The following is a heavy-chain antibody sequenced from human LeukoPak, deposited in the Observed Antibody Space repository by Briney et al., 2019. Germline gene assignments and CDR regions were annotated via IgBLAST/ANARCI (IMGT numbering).Heavy chain of an antibody. CDR2: IKQDGSEK. CDR3: ARDIRVTATLNYYYYGMDV. V-gene: IGHV3-7*05. D-gene: IGHD2-15*01. CDR1: GFTFTSYW. J-gene: IGHJ6*02. Sequence: PGGSLRLSCAASGFTFTSYWMSWVRQAPGKGLEWVANIKQDGSEKYYVDSVKGRFTISRDNAKNSLYLKMNSLRAEDTAVYYCARDIRVTATLNYYYYGMDVWGQGTTVTVSS.